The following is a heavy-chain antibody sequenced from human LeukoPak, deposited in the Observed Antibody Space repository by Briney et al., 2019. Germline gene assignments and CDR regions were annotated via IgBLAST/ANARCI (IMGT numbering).Heavy chain of an antibody. Sequence: SETLSLTCAVSGYSISSGYYWGWIRQPPGKGLEWIGSIYHSGSTYYNPSLKSRVTISVDTSKNQFSLKLSSVTAADTAVYYGARLHCSSTSCYLYIDYWGQGTLVTVSS. CDR3: ARLHCSSTSCYLYIDY. J-gene: IGHJ4*02. D-gene: IGHD2-2*01. V-gene: IGHV4-38-2*01. CDR1: GYSISSGYY. CDR2: IYHSGST.